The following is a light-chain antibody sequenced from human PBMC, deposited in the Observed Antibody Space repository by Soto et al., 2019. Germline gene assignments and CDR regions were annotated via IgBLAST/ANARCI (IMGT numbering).Light chain of an antibody. J-gene: IGKJ2*01. Sequence: EIVLTQSPATLSLSPGERATLSCRASQSVGSYLASYQHKPGQAPRLLIYGASNRATDIPGRFSGRGSGTDFTLSISSLESGDSAVYYCQQRDKWPRTFGQGTKLEIK. CDR3: QQRDKWPRT. CDR2: GAS. V-gene: IGKV3-11*01. CDR1: QSVGSY.